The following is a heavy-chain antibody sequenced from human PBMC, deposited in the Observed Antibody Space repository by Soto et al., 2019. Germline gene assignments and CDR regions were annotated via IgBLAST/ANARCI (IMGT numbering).Heavy chain of an antibody. CDR1: GFTFRTYG. J-gene: IGHJ6*02. V-gene: IGHV3-30*18. D-gene: IGHD6-6*01. CDR2: ISNNGINK. Sequence: GGTLRLSCAASGFTFRTYGMHWVRQAPGKGREWLAVISNNGINKYYAESVKRRFTISRDNSRDTLFLHKNSPRGEAPAIYYCAKVIRSDSTSSNFYYYSGLDVWGQGTTVTVSS. CDR3: AKVIRSDSTSSNFYYYSGLDV.